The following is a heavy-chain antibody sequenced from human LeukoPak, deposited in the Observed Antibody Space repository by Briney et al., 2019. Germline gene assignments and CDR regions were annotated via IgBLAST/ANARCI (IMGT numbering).Heavy chain of an antibody. CDR2: IYYSGST. Sequence: SETLSLTCTVSGGSMSSYYWSWIRQPPGKGLEWIGYIYYSGSTNYNPSLKSRVTISVDTSKNQFSLKLSSVTAADTAVYYCARSTGRDGYNFGYWGQGALVTVSS. V-gene: IGHV4-59*08. CDR3: ARSTGRDGYNFGY. D-gene: IGHD5-24*01. J-gene: IGHJ4*02. CDR1: GGSMSSYY.